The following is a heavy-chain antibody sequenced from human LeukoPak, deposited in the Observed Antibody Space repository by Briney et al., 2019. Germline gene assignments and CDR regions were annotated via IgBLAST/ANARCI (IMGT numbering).Heavy chain of an antibody. Sequence: AASVKVSCKASGGSFSNYAFSWVRRAPRQGLEWMGWINPSSGGTNYAQKFQGRVTMTRDTSISTAYMELSRLRSDDTAVYYCARDRDNYLDYWGQGTLVTVSS. D-gene: IGHD5-24*01. CDR3: ARDRDNYLDY. V-gene: IGHV1-2*02. J-gene: IGHJ4*02. CDR1: GGSFSNYA. CDR2: INPSSGGT.